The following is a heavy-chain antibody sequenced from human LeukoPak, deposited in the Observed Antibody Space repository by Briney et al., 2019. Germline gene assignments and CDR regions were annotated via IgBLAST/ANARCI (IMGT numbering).Heavy chain of an antibody. Sequence: GGSLRLSCAAAGFTFTNYWMIWVRQAPGKGLEWVANIKEDGSAEFYVDSVKGRFTLSRDNAKNSVYLQMNSLRAEDTAVYYCARVAGYCSSTSCRNWYFDLWGRGTLVTVSS. CDR3: ARVAGYCSSTSCRNWYFDL. J-gene: IGHJ2*01. D-gene: IGHD2-2*01. CDR1: GFTFTNYW. CDR2: IKEDGSAE. V-gene: IGHV3-7*01.